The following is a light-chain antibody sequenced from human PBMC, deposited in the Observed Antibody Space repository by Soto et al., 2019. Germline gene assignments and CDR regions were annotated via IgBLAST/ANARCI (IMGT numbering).Light chain of an antibody. CDR1: QSINNNY. CDR2: VAS. Sequence: EIVLTQSPGTLSLSPGERATLSCRASQSINNNYLAWYQQKRGQAPRLLIYVASSRATSIPDRFSGSGSGTDFTLTISRLEPEDFAVDYCQQYGASPRSFGQGTNVDIK. J-gene: IGKJ1*01. CDR3: QQYGASPRS. V-gene: IGKV3-20*01.